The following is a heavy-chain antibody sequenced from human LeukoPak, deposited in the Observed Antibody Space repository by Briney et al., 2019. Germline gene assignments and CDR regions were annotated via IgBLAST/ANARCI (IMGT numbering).Heavy chain of an antibody. CDR3: ARVDCSSGRCYTLDFDY. J-gene: IGHJ4*02. V-gene: IGHV1-46*03. Sequence: ASVKDSCKASGYTFTSYYMHWVRQAPGQGLEWMGIINPSGGSTSYAPKFQGRVTVTRDTSTSTVYMELRSLRSEDTAVYYCARVDCSSGRCYTLDFDYWGQGTLVTVSS. CDR1: GYTFTSYY. D-gene: IGHD2-2*02. CDR2: INPSGGST.